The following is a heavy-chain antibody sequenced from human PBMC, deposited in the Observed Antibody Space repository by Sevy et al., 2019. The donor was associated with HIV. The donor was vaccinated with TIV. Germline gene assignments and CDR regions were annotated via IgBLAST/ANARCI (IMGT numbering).Heavy chain of an antibody. CDR2: ISSSSSYI. V-gene: IGHV3-21*01. Sequence: GGSLRLSCAASGFTFSSYSMNWVRQAPGKGLESVSSISSSSSYIDYADSVKGRFTISRDNAKNSLYLQMNSLRAEDTAVYYCARGSPYYYGSGSSDWFDPWGQGTLVTVSS. CDR3: ARGSPYYYGSGSSDWFDP. CDR1: GFTFSSYS. D-gene: IGHD3-10*01. J-gene: IGHJ5*02.